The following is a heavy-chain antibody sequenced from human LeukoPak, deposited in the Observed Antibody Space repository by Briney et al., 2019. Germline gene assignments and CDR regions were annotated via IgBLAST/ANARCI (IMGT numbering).Heavy chain of an antibody. J-gene: IGHJ4*02. V-gene: IGHV3-23*01. CDR3: AREYSSSWSYFDY. D-gene: IGHD6-13*01. Sequence: GGSLRLSCAASGFTFSSYAMSRVRQAPGKGLEWVSAISGSGGSTYYADSVKGRFTISRDNSKNTLYLQMNSLRAEDTAVYYCAREYSSSWSYFDYWGQGTLVTVSS. CDR1: GFTFSSYA. CDR2: ISGSGGST.